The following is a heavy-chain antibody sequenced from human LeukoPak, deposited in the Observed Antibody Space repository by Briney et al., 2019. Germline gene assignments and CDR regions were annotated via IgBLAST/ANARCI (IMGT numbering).Heavy chain of an antibody. J-gene: IGHJ5*02. V-gene: IGHV4-34*01. D-gene: IGHD6-13*01. CDR1: GGSFSGYY. CDR3: ARGLLGSSSWHGDWFDP. Sequence: TSETLSLTCAVYGGSFSGYYWSWIRQPPGKGLEWLGEINHSGSTNYNPSLKSRVTISVDTSKNQFSLKLSSVTAADTAVYYCARGLLGSSSWHGDWFDPWGQGTLVTVSS. CDR2: INHSGST.